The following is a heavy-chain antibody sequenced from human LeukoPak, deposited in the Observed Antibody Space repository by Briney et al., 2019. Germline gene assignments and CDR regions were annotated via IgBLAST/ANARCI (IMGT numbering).Heavy chain of an antibody. CDR3: ARERDGDLDY. CDR2: IYSGGST. D-gene: IGHD5-24*01. J-gene: IGHJ4*02. Sequence: GGSLRLSCAASGFTVSSNYMSWVRQAPGKGLEWVSVIYSGGSTYYADSVKGRFTISRDNAKNSLYLQMNSLRAEDTAVYYCARERDGDLDYWGQGTLVTVSS. CDR1: GFTVSSNY. V-gene: IGHV3-53*01.